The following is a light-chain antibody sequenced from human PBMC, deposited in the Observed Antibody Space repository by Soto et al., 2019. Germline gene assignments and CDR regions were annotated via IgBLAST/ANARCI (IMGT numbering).Light chain of an antibody. CDR3: LQDYSPLLA. Sequence: DIQMTQSPSSLSASIGDTVTITCRASQSIASFLNWLQLKPGKAPKLLISDTSTLQSGVPSQVSGRGSGTEFTLTIRSLRPEDSALYFCLQDYSPLLAFGAGTRVEIK. CDR2: DTS. V-gene: IGKV1-39*01. J-gene: IGKJ4*01. CDR1: QSIASF.